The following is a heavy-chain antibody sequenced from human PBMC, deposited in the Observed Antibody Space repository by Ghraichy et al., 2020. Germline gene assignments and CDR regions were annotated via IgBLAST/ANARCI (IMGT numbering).Heavy chain of an antibody. CDR1: GFTFSSYG. D-gene: IGHD3-22*01. J-gene: IGHJ4*02. Sequence: GGSLRLSCAASGFTFSSYGMHWVRQAPGKGLEWVAVIWYDGSNKYYADSVKGRFTISRDNSKNTLYLQMNSLRAEDTAVYYCAPTPYYYDSSGFLDYWGQGTLVTVSS. CDR2: IWYDGSNK. CDR3: APTPYYYDSSGFLDY. V-gene: IGHV3-33*01.